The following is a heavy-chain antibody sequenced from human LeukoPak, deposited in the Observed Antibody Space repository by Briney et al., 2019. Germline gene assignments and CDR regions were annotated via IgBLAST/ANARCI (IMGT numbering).Heavy chain of an antibody. CDR2: IIPILGIA. CDR3: ARDPSSWAFDY. V-gene: IGHV1-69*04. D-gene: IGHD6-13*01. CDR1: GGTFSSYA. Sequence: ASVKVSCKASGGTFSSYAISWVRQAPGQGLEWMGRIIPILGIANYAQKFQGRVTITADKSTSTAYMELSSLRSDDTAVYYCARDPSSWAFDYWGQGTLVTVSS. J-gene: IGHJ4*02.